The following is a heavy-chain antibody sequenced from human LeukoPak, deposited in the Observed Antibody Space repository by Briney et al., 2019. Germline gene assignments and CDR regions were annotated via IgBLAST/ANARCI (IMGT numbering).Heavy chain of an antibody. V-gene: IGHV4-59*08. J-gene: IGHJ5*02. CDR1: GGSISSYY. CDR3: AGLVTTRFRFDP. CDR2: IYYSGST. D-gene: IGHD4-17*01. Sequence: SETLSLTCTVSGGSISSYYWSWIRQPPGKGLEWIGYIYYSGSTNYNPSLKSRVTISVDTSKNQFSLKLSSVTAADTAVYYCAGLVTTRFRFDPWGQGTLVTVSS.